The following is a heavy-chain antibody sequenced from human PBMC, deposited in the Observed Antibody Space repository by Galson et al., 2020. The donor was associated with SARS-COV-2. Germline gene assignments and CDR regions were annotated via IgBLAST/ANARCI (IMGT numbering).Heavy chain of an antibody. CDR1: GFSLTTGGVC. CDR3: ARIDSSGCRGNY. D-gene: IGHD6-19*01. CDR2: TDWDGDK. J-gene: IGHJ4*02. V-gene: IGHV2-70*11. Sequence: ESGPTLVKPTQTLTLTCTFSGFSLTTGGVCVNWIRQPPGKALEWLARTDWDGDKYYSTSLKTRLTISKDTSKNQVVLTMTDMDPVDTATYYCARIDSSGCRGNYWGQGTPVTGSS.